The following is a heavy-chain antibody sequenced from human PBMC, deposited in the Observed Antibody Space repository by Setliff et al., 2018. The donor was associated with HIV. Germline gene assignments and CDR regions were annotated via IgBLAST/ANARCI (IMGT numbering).Heavy chain of an antibody. V-gene: IGHV3-74*01. D-gene: IGHD6-13*01. CDR1: GFTFSNYW. CDR3: ATRGVSSSWSPYFDY. Sequence: GESLRLSCAASGFTFSNYWMHWVRQAPGKGLVWVSRINNDGTSTTYADSVKGRFTISRDNAKDTLYLQMNSLRAEDTAVYYCATRGVSSSWSPYFDYWSQGTLVTVSS. J-gene: IGHJ4*02. CDR2: INNDGTST.